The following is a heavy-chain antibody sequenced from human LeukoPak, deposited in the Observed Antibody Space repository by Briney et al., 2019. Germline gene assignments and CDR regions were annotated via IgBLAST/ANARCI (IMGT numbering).Heavy chain of an antibody. CDR3: AELGITMIGGV. CDR2: ISSSGSPI. D-gene: IGHD3-10*02. V-gene: IGHV3-48*03. Sequence: PGGSLRLSCAASGFTFSSYEMNWVRQAPGKGLGWVSYISSSGSPIYYADSVKGGFTISRDNAKNSLYLQMNSLRAEDTAVYYCAELGITMIGGVWGKGTTVTISS. CDR1: GFTFSSYE. J-gene: IGHJ6*04.